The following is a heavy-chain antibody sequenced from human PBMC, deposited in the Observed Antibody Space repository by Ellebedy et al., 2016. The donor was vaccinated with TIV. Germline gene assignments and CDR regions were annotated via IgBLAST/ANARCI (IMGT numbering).Heavy chain of an antibody. CDR2: IIHSGST. D-gene: IGHD6-13*01. CDR1: GGSISSYY. J-gene: IGHJ4*02. CDR3: ARGDPTAAAGRDYYFDY. V-gene: IGHV4-34*01. Sequence: MPSETLSLTCTVSGGSISSYYWNWIRQPPGKGLEWIGEIIHSGSTTYNPSLKSRVSISVDTSKNQFSLNLSSVTAADTAVYYCARGDPTAAAGRDYYFDYWGQGTLVTVSS.